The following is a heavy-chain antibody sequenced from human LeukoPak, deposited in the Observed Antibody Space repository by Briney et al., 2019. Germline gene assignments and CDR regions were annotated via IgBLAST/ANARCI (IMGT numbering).Heavy chain of an antibody. D-gene: IGHD3-10*01. J-gene: IGHJ4*02. Sequence: PGGSLRLSCVVSGITLSNYAMSWVRQAPGKGLEWVSGISESGGSTKYADSVKGRFTISRDNPLNTVYLQMNSLRAEDTAVYFCAKRGIVIRGVLIIGFHKEAYYFDYWGQGILVTVSS. CDR1: GITLSNYA. CDR2: ISESGGST. V-gene: IGHV3-23*01. CDR3: AKRGIVIRGVLIIGFHKEAYYFDY.